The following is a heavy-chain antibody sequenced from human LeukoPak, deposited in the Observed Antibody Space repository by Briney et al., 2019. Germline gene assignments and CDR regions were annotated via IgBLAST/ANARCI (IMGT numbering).Heavy chain of an antibody. CDR2: IGGSGDET. D-gene: IGHD6-19*01. CDR3: VRRGDASSGWGDHDY. Sequence: PGGSLRLSCAASGFTFNSNAISWVRQAPGKGLEWVSTIGGSGDETFYADSVKGRFAISRDNSKNTLYLQMNSLRGEDTALYYCVRRGDASSGWGDHDYWGQGALVIVSS. CDR1: GFTFNSNA. V-gene: IGHV3-23*01. J-gene: IGHJ4*02.